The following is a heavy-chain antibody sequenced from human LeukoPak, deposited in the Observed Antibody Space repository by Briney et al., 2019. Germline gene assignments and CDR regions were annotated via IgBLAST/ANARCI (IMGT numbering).Heavy chain of an antibody. CDR1: GFTFSSYW. Sequence: GGSLRLSCAASGFTFSSYWMHWVRHAPGKGLVLVSRINSDGSSTSYADSVKGRFTISRDNAKNTLYLQMNSLRAEDTAVYYCASGGWNYVGSRVPDYWGQGTLVTVSS. V-gene: IGHV3-74*01. CDR3: ASGGWNYVGSRVPDY. CDR2: INSDGSST. J-gene: IGHJ4*02. D-gene: IGHD1-7*01.